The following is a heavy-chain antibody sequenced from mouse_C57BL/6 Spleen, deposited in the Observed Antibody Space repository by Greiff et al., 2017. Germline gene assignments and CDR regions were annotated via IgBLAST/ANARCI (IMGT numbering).Heavy chain of an antibody. Sequence: VQLQQSGAELVKPGASVKLSCKASGYSFTSYCMNWVKQRPGRGLEWIGRIDPNSGGTRYNEKFKSKATLTVDQPSSTAYMQLISLTSEDSAVYYCARDGGIYYGPAWFAYWGQGTLVTVSA. J-gene: IGHJ3*01. D-gene: IGHD2-1*01. CDR1: GYSFTSYC. CDR2: IDPNSGGT. CDR3: ARDGGIYYGPAWFAY. V-gene: IGHV1-72*01.